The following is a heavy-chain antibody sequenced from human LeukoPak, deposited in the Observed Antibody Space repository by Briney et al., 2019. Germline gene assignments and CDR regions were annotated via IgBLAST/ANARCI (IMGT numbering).Heavy chain of an antibody. Sequence: SVTVSCKASGGTFSSYAISWVRQAPGQGLEWMGGIIPIFGTANYAQKFQGRVTITADESTSTAYMELSSLRSEDTAVYYCASVYKYGMDVWGQGTTVIVSS. V-gene: IGHV1-69*13. CDR1: GGTFSSYA. CDR2: IIPIFGTA. J-gene: IGHJ6*02. CDR3: ASVYKYGMDV.